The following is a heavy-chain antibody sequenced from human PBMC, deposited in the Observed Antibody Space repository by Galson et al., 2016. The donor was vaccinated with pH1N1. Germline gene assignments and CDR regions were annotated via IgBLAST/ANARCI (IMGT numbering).Heavy chain of an antibody. CDR2: IYWDDDK. D-gene: IGHD3-16*01. Sequence: PALVKPTQTLTLTCNFSGFSVSSSGMGVGWIRQPPGKGLEWLAVIYWDDDKRYSPSLKSRLTITTDTSKNQVVLKMTNMDPADTTTYYCAHREVMITNAFDFGGQGTMVTVSS. V-gene: IGHV2-5*02. CDR3: AHREVMITNAFDF. J-gene: IGHJ3*01. CDR1: GFSVSSSGMG.